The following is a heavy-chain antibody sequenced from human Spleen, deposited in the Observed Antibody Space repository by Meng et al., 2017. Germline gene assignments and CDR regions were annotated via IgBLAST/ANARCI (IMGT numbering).Heavy chain of an antibody. CDR1: DGSITSGVYY. V-gene: IGHV4-61*08. Sequence: SETLSLTCTVSDGSITSGVYYWSWIRQPPGKGLEWIGYIYYSGSTNYNPSLKSRVTISADTSKNQFSLKLTSVTAADTAVYYCARAVAGNFDYWGQGTLVTVSS. D-gene: IGHD6-19*01. CDR2: IYYSGST. J-gene: IGHJ4*02. CDR3: ARAVAGNFDY.